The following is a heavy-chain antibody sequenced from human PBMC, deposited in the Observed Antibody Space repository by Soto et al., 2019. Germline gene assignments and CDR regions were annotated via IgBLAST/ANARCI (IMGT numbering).Heavy chain of an antibody. V-gene: IGHV1-69*08. CDR2: IIPILGIA. J-gene: IGHJ6*02. CDR1: GGTFSSYT. Sequence: QVQLVQSGAEVKKPGSSVKVSCKASGGTFSSYTISWVRQAPGQGLEWMGRIIPILGIANYAQKFQGRVTITADKSTSTAYMELSSLRSEDTAVYYCARDRWADYGDYVRGCYYGMDVWGQGTTVTVSS. CDR3: ARDRWADYGDYVRGCYYGMDV. D-gene: IGHD4-17*01.